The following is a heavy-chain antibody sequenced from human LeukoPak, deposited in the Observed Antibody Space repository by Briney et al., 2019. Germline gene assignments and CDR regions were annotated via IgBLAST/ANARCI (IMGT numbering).Heavy chain of an antibody. V-gene: IGHV1-46*01. CDR3: ARGEFQFWQQLVNSWFDP. Sequence: ASIKVSCKASSYTLTNSYLHWVRQAPGQGLEWMGVIDPGGEITAYAQNLQGRATMTTDTSTSTAYMDLRSLRSEDTAVYYCARGEFQFWQQLVNSWFDPWGQGTLVTVSS. D-gene: IGHD6-13*01. CDR2: IDPGGEIT. CDR1: SYTLTNSY. J-gene: IGHJ5*02.